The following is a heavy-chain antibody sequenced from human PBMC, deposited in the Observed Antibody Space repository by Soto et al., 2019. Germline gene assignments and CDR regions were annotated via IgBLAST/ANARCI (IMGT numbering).Heavy chain of an antibody. CDR3: ARVDYDFWSGYSPPNWFDP. V-gene: IGHV3-7*01. D-gene: IGHD3-3*01. CDR1: GFTFSSYW. J-gene: IGHJ5*02. CDR2: IKQDGSEK. Sequence: GGSLRLSCAASGFTFSSYWMSWVRQAPGKGLEWVANIKQDGSEKYYLDSVKGRFTISRDNAKNSLYLQMNSLRAEDTAVYYCARVDYDFWSGYSPPNWFDPWGQGTLVTVSS.